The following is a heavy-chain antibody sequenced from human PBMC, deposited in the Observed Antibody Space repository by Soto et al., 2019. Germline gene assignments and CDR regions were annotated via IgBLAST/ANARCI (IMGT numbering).Heavy chain of an antibody. CDR3: AKDPTLYYDFWSGYYPPTAADY. Sequence: GGSLRLSCAASGFTFSSYSMNWVRQAPGKGLEWVSYISSSGITIYYADSVKGRFTISRDNAKNSLYLQMNSLRAEDTAVYYCAKDPTLYYDFWSGYYPPTAADYWGQGTLVTVSS. CDR1: GFTFSSYS. J-gene: IGHJ4*02. D-gene: IGHD3-3*01. CDR2: ISSSGITI. V-gene: IGHV3-48*01.